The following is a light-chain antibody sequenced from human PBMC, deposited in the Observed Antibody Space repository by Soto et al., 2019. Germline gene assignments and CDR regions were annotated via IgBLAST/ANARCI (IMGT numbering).Light chain of an antibody. V-gene: IGLV1-40*01. CDR1: SSNIGAGYD. CDR2: SNN. Sequence: QSVLTQPPAVSAAPGQKVTISCSGSSSNIGAGYDVHWYQQLPGTAPKLLISSNNNRPSGVPDRFSVSKSGTSASLAITRLQPEDEADYYCQSYDSSLALARVFGTGTKLTVL. J-gene: IGLJ1*01. CDR3: QSYDSSLALARV.